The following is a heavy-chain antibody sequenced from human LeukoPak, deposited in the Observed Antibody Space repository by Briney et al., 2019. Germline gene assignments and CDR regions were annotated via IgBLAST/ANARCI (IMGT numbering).Heavy chain of an antibody. D-gene: IGHD3-9*01. J-gene: IGHJ4*02. Sequence: PGGSLRLSCAASGFTFSSYSMNWVRQAPGKGLEWVSFISSSSYIYYADSVKGRFTISRDNAKNSLYLQMNSLRAEDTAVYYCARGDWLLDYWGQGTLVTVSS. CDR1: GFTFSSYS. V-gene: IGHV3-21*01. CDR2: ISSSSYI. CDR3: ARGDWLLDY.